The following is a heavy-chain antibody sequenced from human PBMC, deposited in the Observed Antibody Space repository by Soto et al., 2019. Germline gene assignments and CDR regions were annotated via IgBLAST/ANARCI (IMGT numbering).Heavy chain of an antibody. Sequence: ASVKVYCKASGYTFTSYGISWVRQAPGQGLEWMGWISAYNGNTNYAQKLQGRVTMTTDTSTSTAYMELRSLRSDDTAVYYCARVVPLGYCSSTSCPTGYYYYGMDVWGQGTTVTVSS. CDR2: ISAYNGNT. V-gene: IGHV1-18*04. J-gene: IGHJ6*02. CDR1: GYTFTSYG. D-gene: IGHD2-2*01. CDR3: ARVVPLGYCSSTSCPTGYYYYGMDV.